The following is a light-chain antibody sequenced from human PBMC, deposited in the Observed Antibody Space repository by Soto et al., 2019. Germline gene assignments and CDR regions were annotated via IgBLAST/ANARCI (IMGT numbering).Light chain of an antibody. Sequence: QSVLTQPASVSGSPGQSITISCTGDSSDVGGFDHVSWYQQHPGKVPRLLIYDVSSRPSGVSDRSSGSKSGNTASLTISGLQAEDEADYYCNSFTTTNTYVFGTGTKVTVL. CDR1: SSDVGGFDH. J-gene: IGLJ1*01. CDR2: DVS. CDR3: NSFTTTNTYV. V-gene: IGLV2-14*03.